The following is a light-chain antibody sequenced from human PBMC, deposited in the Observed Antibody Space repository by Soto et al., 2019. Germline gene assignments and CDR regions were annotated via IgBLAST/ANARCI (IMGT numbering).Light chain of an antibody. CDR3: SSYASSSAVV. V-gene: IGLV2-14*03. CDR2: DVS. J-gene: IGLJ2*01. Sequence: QSALTQPASVSGSPGQSITISCTGTSSDVGGYNSVSWYQQHSGKAPKLMIYDVSHRPSGVSNRFSGSKSGNTASLTISGLQAEDEADYYCSSYASSSAVVFGGGTKLTVL. CDR1: SSDVGGYNS.